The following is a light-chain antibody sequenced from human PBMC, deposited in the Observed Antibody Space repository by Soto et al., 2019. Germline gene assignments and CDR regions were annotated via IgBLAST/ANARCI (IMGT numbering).Light chain of an antibody. V-gene: IGKV1-5*03. J-gene: IGKJ1*01. CDR1: QSISSW. CDR3: QQYNGYPWT. Sequence: DIPMTQSPSTLSASVGDRVTITCRAGQSISSWLAWYQQKPGKAPKLLIYKASSLESGVPARFSGSGSGTDFTLTISSLQPDDFATYFCQQYNGYPWTFGQGTKVEIK. CDR2: KAS.